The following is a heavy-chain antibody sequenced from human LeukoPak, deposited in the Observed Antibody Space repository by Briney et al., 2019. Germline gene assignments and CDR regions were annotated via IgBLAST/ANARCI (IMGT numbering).Heavy chain of an antibody. CDR2: ISWNSGSI. J-gene: IGHJ6*02. D-gene: IGHD3-10*01. CDR3: AKDKGADYYGSGSYYRYGMDV. CDR1: GFTFDDSA. Sequence: GGSLRLSCAASGFTFDDSAMHWVRQAPGKGLEWVSGISWNSGSIGYADSVKGRFTISRDNAKNSLYLQMNSLRAEDTALYYCAKDKGADYYGSGSYYRYGMDVWGQGTTVTVSS. V-gene: IGHV3-9*01.